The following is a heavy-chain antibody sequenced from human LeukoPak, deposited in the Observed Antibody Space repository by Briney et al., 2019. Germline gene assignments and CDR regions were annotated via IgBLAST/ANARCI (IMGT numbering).Heavy chain of an antibody. CDR3: TTEFHDY. CDR1: GYTFTGYY. D-gene: IGHD2-21*01. J-gene: IGHJ4*02. Sequence: ASVKVSCKASGYTFTGYYIHWVRQAPGQGLEWMGWINPNSGDTNYAQKFQGRVTMTRDTSISTAYMDLSGLRSNDTALYYCTTEFHDYWGQGTLVTVSS. CDR2: INPNSGDT. V-gene: IGHV1-2*02.